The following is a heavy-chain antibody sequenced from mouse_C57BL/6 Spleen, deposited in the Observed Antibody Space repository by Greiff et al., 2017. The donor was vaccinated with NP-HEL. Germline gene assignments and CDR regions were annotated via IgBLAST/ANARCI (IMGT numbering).Heavy chain of an antibody. V-gene: IGHV1-82*01. CDR3: ATIDYYGSAWFAY. CDR2: IYPGDGDT. D-gene: IGHD1-1*01. CDR1: GYAFSSSW. J-gene: IGHJ3*01. Sequence: QVQLQQSGPELVKPGASVKISCKASGYAFSSSWMNWVKQRPGKGLEWIGRIYPGDGDTNYNGKFKGKATLTADKSSSTAYMKLSSLTSEDSAVYCCATIDYYGSAWFAYWGQGTLVTVSA.